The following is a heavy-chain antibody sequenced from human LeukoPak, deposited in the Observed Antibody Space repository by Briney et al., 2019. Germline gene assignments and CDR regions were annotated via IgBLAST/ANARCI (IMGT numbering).Heavy chain of an antibody. CDR3: ARGNKDYGDYARGLSDY. Sequence: ASVKVSCKASGYTFTSYDINWVRQATGQGLEWMGWMNPNSGNTGYAQKFQGRVTMTRNTSISTAYMELSSLRSEDTAVYYCARGNKDYGDYARGLSDYWGQGTLVTVSS. CDR1: GYTFTSYD. CDR2: MNPNSGNT. J-gene: IGHJ4*02. D-gene: IGHD4-17*01. V-gene: IGHV1-8*01.